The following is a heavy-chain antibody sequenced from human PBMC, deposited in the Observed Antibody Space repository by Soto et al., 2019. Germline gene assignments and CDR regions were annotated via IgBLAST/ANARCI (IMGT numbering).Heavy chain of an antibody. CDR1: VFNLGSYW. CDR3: ARGGMEPFDY. D-gene: IGHD1-1*01. V-gene: IGHV3-74*01. J-gene: IGHJ4*02. Sequence: WGSLLLSCASSVFNLGSYWMHWVRQAPGKGLVWVSRINDYGTTINYAESVEGRFTISRDDAKSEVYLQMNNLRAEDTAVYYCARGGMEPFDYWGQGALVTVSS. CDR2: INDYGTTI.